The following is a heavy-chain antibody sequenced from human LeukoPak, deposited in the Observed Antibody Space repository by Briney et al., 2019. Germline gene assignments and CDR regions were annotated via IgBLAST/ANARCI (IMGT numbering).Heavy chain of an antibody. Sequence: ASVKVSCKASGYTFTSYHMHWVRQAPGQGLEWMGIINPSGGSTSYAQKFQGRVTMTRDMSTSTVYMELSSLRSEDTAVYYCAREGGVIVPNRHDAFDIWGQGTMVTVSS. CDR3: AREGGVIVPNRHDAFDI. V-gene: IGHV1-46*01. CDR2: INPSGGST. D-gene: IGHD3-16*02. J-gene: IGHJ3*02. CDR1: GYTFTSYH.